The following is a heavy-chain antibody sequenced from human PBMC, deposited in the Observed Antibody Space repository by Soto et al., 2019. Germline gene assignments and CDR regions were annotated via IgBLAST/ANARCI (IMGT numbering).Heavy chain of an antibody. CDR3: AKVGGTSHPPIPVDY. D-gene: IGHD2-2*02. V-gene: IGHV3-23*01. CDR2: ISGSGGSTYYAHTST. CDR1: GFTFSSYA. J-gene: IGHJ4*02. Sequence: EVQPLESGGGLVQPEGSLRLSCAASGFTFSSYAMNWLRQAPGKGLEWVSTISGSGGSTYYAHTSTYYADSVKGRFSISRDNSKNTLYLQMNSLRAEDTAVYYCAKVGGTSHPPIPVDYWGQGTLVTVSS.